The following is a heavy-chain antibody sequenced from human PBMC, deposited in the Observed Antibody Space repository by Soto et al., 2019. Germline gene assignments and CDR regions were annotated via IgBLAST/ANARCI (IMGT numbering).Heavy chain of an antibody. V-gene: IGHV3-7*03. CDR3: TRDTTWKLDS. J-gene: IGHJ4*02. CDR2: IKQDGSDY. D-gene: IGHD2-2*01. Sequence: EVQLVESGGGLVQPGGSLRLSCAASGFTFSNYRMTWVRQAPGKGLEWVANIKQDGSDYNHVGSVQGRFTISRDNAKNSLYLEMNSLRVEDTAVYYCTRDTTWKLDSWGQGILVTVS. CDR1: GFTFSNYR.